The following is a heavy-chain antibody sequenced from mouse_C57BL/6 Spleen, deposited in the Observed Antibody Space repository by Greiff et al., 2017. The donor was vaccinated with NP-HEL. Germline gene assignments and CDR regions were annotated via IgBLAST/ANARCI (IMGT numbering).Heavy chain of an antibody. D-gene: IGHD3-2*02. Sequence: QVQLQQSGAELVKPGASVKMSCKASGYTFTSYWITWVKQRPGQGLEWFGDIYPGSGSTNYNEKFKSKATLTVDTSSSTAYMQLSSLTSEDSAVYYCARWTAQASFAYWGQGTLVTVSA. J-gene: IGHJ3*01. V-gene: IGHV1-55*01. CDR1: GYTFTSYW. CDR3: ARWTAQASFAY. CDR2: IYPGSGST.